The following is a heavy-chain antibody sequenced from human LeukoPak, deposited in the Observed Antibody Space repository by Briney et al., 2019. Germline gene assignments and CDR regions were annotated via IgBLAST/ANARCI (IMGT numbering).Heavy chain of an antibody. J-gene: IGHJ4*02. CDR3: ARHKRRVVYSSGWYYFDY. D-gene: IGHD6-19*01. CDR1: GGSISSSSYY. Sequence: SETLSLTCTVSGGSISSSSYYWGWIRQPPGKGLEWIGSIYYSGSTYYNPSLKSRVTISVDTSKNQFSLKLSSVTAADTAVYYCARHKRRVVYSSGWYYFDYWGQGTLVTVSP. V-gene: IGHV4-39*01. CDR2: IYYSGST.